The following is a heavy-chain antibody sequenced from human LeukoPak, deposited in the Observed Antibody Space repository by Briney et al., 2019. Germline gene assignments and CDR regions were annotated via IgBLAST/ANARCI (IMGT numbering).Heavy chain of an antibody. Sequence: GGSLRLSCAASGFTFSNAWMSWVRQAPGKGLEWVGRIKSKTDGGTTDYAAPVKGRFTISRDDSKNTLYLQMNSLKTEDTAVYYCTTGFIEWEHIDPWGQGTLVNVSS. CDR2: IKSKTDGGTT. D-gene: IGHD1-26*01. CDR3: TTGFIEWEHIDP. V-gene: IGHV3-15*01. J-gene: IGHJ5*02. CDR1: GFTFSNAW.